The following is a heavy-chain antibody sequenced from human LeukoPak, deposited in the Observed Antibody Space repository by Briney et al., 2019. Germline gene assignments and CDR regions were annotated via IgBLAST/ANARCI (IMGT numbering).Heavy chain of an antibody. J-gene: IGHJ3*02. CDR2: ISSVGSTM. V-gene: IGHV3-48*01. Sequence: GGSLRLSCAASGFTFSDYSMNWVRQAPGKGLEWVSYISSVGSTMYYADSVKGRFTISRDNAKNSVYLQMDSLRAEDTAVYYCANLKPPALDGLDIWGQGTMITVSS. CDR3: ANLKPPALDGLDI. D-gene: IGHD1-14*01. CDR1: GFTFSDYS.